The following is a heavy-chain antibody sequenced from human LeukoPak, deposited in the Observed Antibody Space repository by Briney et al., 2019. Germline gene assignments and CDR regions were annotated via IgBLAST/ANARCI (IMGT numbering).Heavy chain of an antibody. CDR3: ARGPADIVVVTVSEYFQH. D-gene: IGHD2-21*02. CDR2: INPSGGST. V-gene: IGHV1-46*01. Sequence: ASVKVSCKASGYTFTSYYMHWVLQAPGHGLEWMGIINPSGGSTSYAQKFQGRVTMTRDTSTSTVYMELSSLRSEDTAVYYCARGPADIVVVTVSEYFQHWGQGTLVTVSS. J-gene: IGHJ1*01. CDR1: GYTFTSYY.